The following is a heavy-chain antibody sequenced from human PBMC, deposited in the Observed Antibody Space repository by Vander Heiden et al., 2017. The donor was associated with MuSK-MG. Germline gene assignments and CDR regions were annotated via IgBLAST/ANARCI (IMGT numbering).Heavy chain of an antibody. D-gene: IGHD4-4*01. Sequence: QVQLQESGPGLVKPSEALSLTCTVPGGSISSYSWTWIRQPPGKGLEWSGYIYYSGSTNYNPSLKSRVTISVDTSKNQFSLKLSSVTAADTAVYYCARGTTVTSYYYYYYMDVWGKGTTVTVSS. V-gene: IGHV4-59*01. CDR2: IYYSGST. J-gene: IGHJ6*03. CDR3: ARGTTVTSYYYYYYMDV. CDR1: GGSISSYS.